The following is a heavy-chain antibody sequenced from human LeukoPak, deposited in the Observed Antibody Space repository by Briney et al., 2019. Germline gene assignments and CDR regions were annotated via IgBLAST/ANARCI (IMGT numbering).Heavy chain of an antibody. J-gene: IGHJ4*02. CDR2: IQTSGST. CDR1: GASISSNY. CDR3: ARENVATIAGRSLDY. D-gene: IGHD6-6*01. V-gene: IGHV4-4*07. Sequence: SETLSLTCTVSGASISSNYWSWIRHPAGKGLEWIGRIQTSGSTNYNPSLKSRVTMSVDTSNNQFSLNLTSVTAADTAVYYCARENVATIAGRSLDYWGQGTLVTVSS.